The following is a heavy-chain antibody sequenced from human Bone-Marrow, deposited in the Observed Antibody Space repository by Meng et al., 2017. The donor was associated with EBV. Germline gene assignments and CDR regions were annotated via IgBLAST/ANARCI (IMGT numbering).Heavy chain of an antibody. D-gene: IGHD3-10*01. CDR3: ASESGRGYTPDY. CDR1: GGPFNSDA. Sequence: QVQLVQAGAEVKQPGSSVKVPCQTSGGPFNSDAISWVRQAPGQGLEWIGGLIPMLGAPNYAQKFQDRVTIIADKSTSTHYMQLSSLRSDDTAVYYCASESGRGYTPDYWGRGTLVTVSS. CDR2: LIPMLGAP. J-gene: IGHJ4*02. V-gene: IGHV1-69*06.